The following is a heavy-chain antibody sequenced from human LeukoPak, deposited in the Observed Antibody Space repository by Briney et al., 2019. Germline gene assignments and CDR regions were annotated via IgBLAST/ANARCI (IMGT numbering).Heavy chain of an antibody. Sequence: SETLSLTCTVSGGSISSGDYYWSWIRQPPGKGLEWIGYIYYSGSTYYNPSLKSRVTISVDTSKNQFSLKLSSVTAADTAVYYCARQSRAYSSSPVGMDVWGQGTTVTVSS. CDR2: IYYSGST. CDR1: GGSISSGDYY. D-gene: IGHD6-13*01. V-gene: IGHV4-30-4*08. CDR3: ARQSRAYSSSPVGMDV. J-gene: IGHJ6*02.